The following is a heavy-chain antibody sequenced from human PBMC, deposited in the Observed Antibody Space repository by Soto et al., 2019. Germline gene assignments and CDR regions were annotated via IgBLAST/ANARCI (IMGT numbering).Heavy chain of an antibody. CDR3: ANHGGFDF. V-gene: IGHV3-23*01. Sequence: EGQLLQSGGGLVQPGESLRLSCAVSGFTFSSSGMSWVRQAPGKGLEWVSSISIRGDYRYYADSVKGRFTISRDNSKNTLYLQMSSLTAEDTALYYCANHGGFDFWGQGTMVAVSS. D-gene: IGHD4-17*01. J-gene: IGHJ3*01. CDR1: GFTFSSSG. CDR2: ISIRGDYR.